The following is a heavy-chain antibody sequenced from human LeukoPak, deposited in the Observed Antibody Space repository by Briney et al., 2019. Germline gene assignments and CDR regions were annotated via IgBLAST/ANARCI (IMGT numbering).Heavy chain of an antibody. CDR1: GFTFSSYS. CDR2: ISSSSSYI. Sequence: PGESLRLSCAASGFTFSSYSMNWVRQAPGKGLEWVSSISSSSSYIYYADSLKGRFTISRDNAKNTLFLQMNSLRAEDTAVYYCARAYYFDTTGHDSDALGIWGRGTMVTVSS. V-gene: IGHV3-21*01. D-gene: IGHD3-22*01. CDR3: ARAYYFDTTGHDSDALGI. J-gene: IGHJ3*02.